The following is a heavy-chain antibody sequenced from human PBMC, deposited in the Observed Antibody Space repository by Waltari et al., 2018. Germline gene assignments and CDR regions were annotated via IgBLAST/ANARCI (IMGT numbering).Heavy chain of an antibody. CDR2: ISYNARNI. V-gene: IGHV3-30*04. J-gene: IGHJ6*02. D-gene: IGHD3-22*01. CDR1: ELTFSSYA. CDR3: ARDYCDRTNCHGMDA. Sequence: QVQLVESGGGVVQPGRSMRLSCAASELTFSSYALHWVRQAPGKGLEWVAVISYNARNIYYVDSVKGRFTISRDNSKKMLYLQMNSLRAEDTAVYYCARDYCDRTNCHGMDAWGQGTTVTVSS.